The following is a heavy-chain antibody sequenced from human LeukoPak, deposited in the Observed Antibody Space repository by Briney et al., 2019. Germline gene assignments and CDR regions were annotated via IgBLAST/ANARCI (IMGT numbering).Heavy chain of an antibody. D-gene: IGHD6-19*01. V-gene: IGHV3-30*18. CDR1: GFTFSSYG. Sequence: PGRSLRLSCAASGFTFSSYGMHWVRQAPGKGLEWVAVISYDGSNKYYADSVKGRFTISRDNSKNTLYLQMNSLRAEDTAVYYCAKDYRQQDSWLTYYFDYWGQGTLVTVSS. J-gene: IGHJ4*02. CDR2: ISYDGSNK. CDR3: AKDYRQQDSWLTYYFDY.